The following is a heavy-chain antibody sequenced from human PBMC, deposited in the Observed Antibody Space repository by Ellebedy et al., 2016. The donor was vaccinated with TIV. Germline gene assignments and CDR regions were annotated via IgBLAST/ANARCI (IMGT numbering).Heavy chain of an antibody. Sequence: GGSLRLSXAGSGFIVNSNYMTWVRQAPGKGLEWVSLLYSDGRTSYADSVKGRFTISRDNSKHTLYLQIHTLRAEDTAVYYCAARRYGSFDIWGQGTTVTVSS. J-gene: IGHJ3*02. CDR3: AARRYGSFDI. CDR2: LYSDGRT. CDR1: GFIVNSNY. V-gene: IGHV3-53*01. D-gene: IGHD4-17*01.